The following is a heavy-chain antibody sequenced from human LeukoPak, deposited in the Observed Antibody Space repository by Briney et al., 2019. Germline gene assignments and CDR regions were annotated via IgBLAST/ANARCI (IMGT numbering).Heavy chain of an antibody. D-gene: IGHD3-10*01. CDR1: GFTFSSYA. CDR3: AKDRAYGSGSYFHYYGMDV. J-gene: IGHJ6*02. V-gene: IGHV3-23*01. Sequence: PGGSLRLSCAASGFTFSSYAMSWVRQAPGKRLEWVSAISGSGGSTYYADSVKGRFTISRDNSKNTLYLQMNSLRAEDTAVYYCAKDRAYGSGSYFHYYGMDVWGQGTTVTVSS. CDR2: ISGSGGST.